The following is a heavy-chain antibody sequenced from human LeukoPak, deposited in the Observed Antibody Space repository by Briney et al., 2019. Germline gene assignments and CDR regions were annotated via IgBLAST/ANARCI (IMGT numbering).Heavy chain of an antibody. CDR2: IYSGGST. CDR3: ARDRGPMATIELNY. J-gene: IGHJ4*02. V-gene: IGHV3-53*01. CDR1: GFTVSSNY. Sequence: PGGSLRLSCAASGFTVSSNYMSWVRQAPGKGLEWVSVIYSGGSTYYADSVKGRFTISRDNSKNTLYLQMNSLRAEDTAVYYCARDRGPMATIELNYWGQGTLVTVSS. D-gene: IGHD5-24*01.